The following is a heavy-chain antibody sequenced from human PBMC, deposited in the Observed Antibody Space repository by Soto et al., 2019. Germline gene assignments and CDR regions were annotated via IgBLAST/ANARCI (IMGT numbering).Heavy chain of an antibody. J-gene: IGHJ6*02. Sequence: EVQLVESGGGLVQPGGSLRLSCAASGFTFSDHYMDWVRQAPGKGLEWVGRTRNKANSYTTEYAASVKGRFTISRDDSKNSLYLQIHSLKTEDAALYYGASRHSNGRLDVWGQGTTVTVSS. V-gene: IGHV3-72*01. CDR2: TRNKANSYTT. CDR3: ASRHSNGRLDV. D-gene: IGHD6-19*01. CDR1: GFTFSDHY.